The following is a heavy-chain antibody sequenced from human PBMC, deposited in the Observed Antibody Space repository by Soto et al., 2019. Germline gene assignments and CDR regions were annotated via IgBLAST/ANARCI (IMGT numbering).Heavy chain of an antibody. Sequence: SVKVSCKASGFTFTSSSVQWVRQARGQRLEWIGWIVVGSGDIKYAQKFQERVSITRDVSTSTAYMELTSQRSEDTAVYYCAADPSQSQGWIDSWGQGTLVTVSS. CDR1: GFTFTSSS. J-gene: IGHJ5*01. CDR2: IVVGSGDI. CDR3: AADPSQSQGWIDS. V-gene: IGHV1-58*01.